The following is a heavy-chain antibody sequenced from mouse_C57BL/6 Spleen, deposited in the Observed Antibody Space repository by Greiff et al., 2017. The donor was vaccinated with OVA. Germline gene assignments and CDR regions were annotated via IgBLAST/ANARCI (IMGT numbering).Heavy chain of an antibody. CDR1: GFTFSSYG. CDR2: ISSGGSYT. Sequence: ESGGDLVKPGGSLKLSCAASGFTFSSYGMSWVRQTPDKRLEWVATISSGGSYTYYPDSVKGRFTISRDNAKNTLYLQMSSLKSEDTAMYYCASLFDYWGQGTTLTVSS. J-gene: IGHJ2*01. V-gene: IGHV5-6*01. CDR3: ASLFDY.